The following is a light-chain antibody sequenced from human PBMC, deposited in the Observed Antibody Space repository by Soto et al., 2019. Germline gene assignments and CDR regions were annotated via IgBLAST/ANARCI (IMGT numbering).Light chain of an antibody. Sequence: EIVLTQSPATLSLSPGEGATLSCRASQSVSNYLAWYQQKPGQAPRLLIFDASKRATGIPARFSGSGSGTDFTLTISSLQSEDFAVYYCHQYNDWPRTFGGGTKVDIK. CDR1: QSVSNY. CDR3: HQYNDWPRT. V-gene: IGKV3-11*01. J-gene: IGKJ4*01. CDR2: DAS.